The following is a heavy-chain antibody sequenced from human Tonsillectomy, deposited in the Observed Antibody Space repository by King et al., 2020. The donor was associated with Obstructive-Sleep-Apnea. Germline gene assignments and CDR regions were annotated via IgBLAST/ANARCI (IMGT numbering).Heavy chain of an antibody. V-gene: IGHV3-33*01. CDR3: ATSSWYELLVY. D-gene: IGHD6-13*01. CDR1: GFTFSSYG. J-gene: IGHJ4*02. CDR2: IWYDGSNK. Sequence: QLVQSGGGVVQPGRSLRLSCAASGFTFSSYGMHWVRQAPGKGLEWVAVIWYDGSNKYYADSVKGRFTISRDNSKNTLYLQMNSLRVEDTAVYYCATSSWYELLVYWGQGPLVTVSS.